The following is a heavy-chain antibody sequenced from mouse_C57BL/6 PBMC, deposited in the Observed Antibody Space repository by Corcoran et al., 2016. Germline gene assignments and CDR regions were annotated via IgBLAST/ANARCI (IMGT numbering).Heavy chain of an antibody. CDR3: ARLWIYDGYFPMDY. CDR2: INPNNGGT. D-gene: IGHD2-3*01. J-gene: IGHJ4*01. Sequence: EVQLQQSGPELVKPGASVKISCKASGYTFTDYYMNWVKQSHGKSLEWIGDINPNNGGTSYNQKFKGKATLTVDKSSSTAYMELRSLTSEDSAVYYCARLWIYDGYFPMDYWGQGTSVTVSS. CDR1: GYTFTDYY. V-gene: IGHV1-26*01.